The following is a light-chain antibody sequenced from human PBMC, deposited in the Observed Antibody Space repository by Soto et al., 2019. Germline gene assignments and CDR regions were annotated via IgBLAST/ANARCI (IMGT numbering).Light chain of an antibody. J-gene: IGLJ3*02. V-gene: IGLV2-14*01. Sequence: QSALTQPASVSGSSGQSITISCTGTSSDVGGYNYVSWYQQHPGKAPKLMIYEVSNRPSGVSNRFSGSKSGNTASLTVFGLQAEDEADYYCSSYTSSSTWVFGGGTKLTVL. CDR1: SSDVGGYNY. CDR3: SSYTSSSTWV. CDR2: EVS.